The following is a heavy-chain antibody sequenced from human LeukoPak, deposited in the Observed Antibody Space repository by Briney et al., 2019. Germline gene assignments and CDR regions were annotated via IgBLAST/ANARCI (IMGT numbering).Heavy chain of an antibody. D-gene: IGHD3-10*01. Sequence: GGSLRLSCAPSGFTVSSNYMTWVRQAPGKGLEWVSVIFSGGDTYYTDSVKDRFTISRDNSKDTVYLQMNSLRAEDTAVYYCARDRGKQGNWGQGTLVTVSS. CDR1: GFTVSSNY. J-gene: IGHJ4*02. CDR2: IFSGGDT. CDR3: ARDRGKQGN. V-gene: IGHV3-66*01.